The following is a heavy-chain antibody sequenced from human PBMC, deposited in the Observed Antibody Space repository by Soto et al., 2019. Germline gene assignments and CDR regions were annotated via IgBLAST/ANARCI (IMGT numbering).Heavy chain of an antibody. J-gene: IGHJ4*02. CDR3: ARPTIASRPSPIDY. Sequence: QVHLVESGGGVVQPATSLRLSCAASGFTFSDYARHWVRQAPGKGLEWVAVISYDGRYKFYADSVQGRFTISRDDSKNTLDLEVNRLRAEETAVYYCARPTIASRPSPIDYWGQGTLVTVSS. V-gene: IGHV3-30*04. CDR1: GFTFSDYA. D-gene: IGHD6-13*01. CDR2: ISYDGRYK.